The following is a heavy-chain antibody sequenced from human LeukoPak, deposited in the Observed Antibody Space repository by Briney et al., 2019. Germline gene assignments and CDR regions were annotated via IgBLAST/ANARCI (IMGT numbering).Heavy chain of an antibody. Sequence: SETLSLTCTVSGGSISSYYWGWIRQPPGKGLEWIGSIYYSGSTNYNPSLKSRVTISVDTSKNQFSLKLSSVTAADTAVYYCARDQGDYFDYWGQGTLVTVSS. CDR2: IYYSGST. CDR1: GGSISSYY. J-gene: IGHJ4*02. CDR3: ARDQGDYFDY. V-gene: IGHV4-59*13.